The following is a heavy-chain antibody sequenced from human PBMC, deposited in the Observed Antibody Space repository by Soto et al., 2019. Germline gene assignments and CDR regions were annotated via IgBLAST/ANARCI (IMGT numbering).Heavy chain of an antibody. Sequence: SETLSLTCTVSGGSISSSSYYLGWIRQPPGKGLEWIGSIYYSGSTYYNPSLKSRVTISVDTSKNQFSLKLSSVTAADTAVFYCATIPATTILTDYWGQGTLVTVSS. CDR2: IYYSGST. J-gene: IGHJ4*02. CDR3: ATIPATTILTDY. D-gene: IGHD2-2*02. CDR1: GGSISSSSYY. V-gene: IGHV4-39*01.